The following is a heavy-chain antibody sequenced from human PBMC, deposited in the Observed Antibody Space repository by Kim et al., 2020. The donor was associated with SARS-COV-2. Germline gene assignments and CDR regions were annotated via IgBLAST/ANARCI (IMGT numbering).Heavy chain of an antibody. V-gene: IGHV4-34*01. CDR1: GGSFSGYY. CDR2: INHSGST. J-gene: IGHJ4*02. Sequence: SETLSLTCAVYGGSFSGYYWSWIRQPPGKGLEWIGEINHSGSTNYNPSLKSRVTISVDTSKNQFSLKLSSETAADTAVYYCARTPVPAAIDYWGQGTLVT. D-gene: IGHD2-2*01. CDR3: ARTPVPAAIDY.